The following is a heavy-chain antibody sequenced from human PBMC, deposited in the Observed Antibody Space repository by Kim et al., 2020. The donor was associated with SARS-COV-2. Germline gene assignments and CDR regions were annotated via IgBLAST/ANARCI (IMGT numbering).Heavy chain of an antibody. Sequence: VKGRFTISRDKAKNSLYLQMNSLRAKDTALYYCAKDRREWLSYYYYYMDVWGKGTTVTVSS. D-gene: IGHD3-3*01. CDR3: AKDRREWLSYYYYYMDV. V-gene: IGHV3-9*01. J-gene: IGHJ6*03.